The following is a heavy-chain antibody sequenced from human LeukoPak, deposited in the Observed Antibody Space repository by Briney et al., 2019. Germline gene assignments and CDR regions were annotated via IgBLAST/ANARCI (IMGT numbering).Heavy chain of an antibody. CDR2: INHSGST. V-gene: IGHV4-34*01. CDR1: GGSVSGYY. D-gene: IGHD2-15*01. Sequence: SETLSLTCAVYGGSVSGYYWSWIRQPPGKGLEWIGEINHSGSTNYNSSLKSRVTISIDTSKNQFSLKLSSVTAADTAVYYCARGASAYCSGGSCYFDYWGQGILVTVSS. CDR3: ARGASAYCSGGSCYFDY. J-gene: IGHJ4*02.